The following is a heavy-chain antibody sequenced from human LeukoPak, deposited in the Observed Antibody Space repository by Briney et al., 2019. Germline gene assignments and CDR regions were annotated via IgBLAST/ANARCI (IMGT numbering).Heavy chain of an antibody. V-gene: IGHV1-18*01. CDR3: ARGNLGYCSSTSCYIDY. CDR1: GYTFTSYG. CDR2: ISTYDGNT. Sequence: EASVKVSCKASGYTFTSYGISWVRQAPGQGLEWMGWISTYDGNTNYAQNLQDRVTMTTDTSTGTAYMELRSLRSDDTAVYYCARGNLGYCSSTSCYIDYWGQGTLVTVSS. J-gene: IGHJ4*02. D-gene: IGHD2-2*02.